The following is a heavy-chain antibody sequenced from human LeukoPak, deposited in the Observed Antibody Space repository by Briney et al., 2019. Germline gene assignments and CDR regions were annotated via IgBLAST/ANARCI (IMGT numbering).Heavy chain of an antibody. CDR2: IYSGGSK. CDR1: GFTVSSNY. CDR3: ARDRRDYYDSSGYLALGY. Sequence: GGSLRLSCAASGFTVSSNYMSWVRQAPGKGLEWVSVIYSGGSKYYADSVKGRFTISRDNSKNTLYLQMNSLRAEDTAVYYCARDRRDYYDSSGYLALGYWGQGTLVTVSS. D-gene: IGHD3-22*01. V-gene: IGHV3-66*01. J-gene: IGHJ4*02.